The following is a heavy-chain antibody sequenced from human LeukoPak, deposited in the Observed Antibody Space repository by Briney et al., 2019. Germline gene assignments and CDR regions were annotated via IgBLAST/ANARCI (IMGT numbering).Heavy chain of an antibody. V-gene: IGHV3-23*01. CDR2: IGGSGGST. D-gene: IGHD2-2*01. J-gene: IGHJ4*02. Sequence: GGSLRLSCAASGFTFSSYAMSWVSHAPGKGLEWVSAIGGSGGSTYYADSVKGRFTISRDNSKNTLYLQMNSLRAEDTAVYYCAKDHYPYCSSTSCYAEFDYWGQGTLVTVSS. CDR3: AKDHYPYCSSTSCYAEFDY. CDR1: GFTFSSYA.